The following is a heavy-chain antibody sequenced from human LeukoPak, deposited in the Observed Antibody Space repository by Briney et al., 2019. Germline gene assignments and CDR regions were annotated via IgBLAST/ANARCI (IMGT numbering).Heavy chain of an antibody. D-gene: IGHD3-16*01. V-gene: IGHV3-23*01. CDR2: IGGGGSDT. CDR1: GFTFRSYT. CDR3: AKDRDVWGSLLDY. Sequence: GGPLRLSCAASGFTFRSYTMSWVRQAPGKGLEWVAAIGGGGSDTKYTDSVMGRFTLSRDLSKNTLYLQMNSLRAEDTAVYYCAKDRDVWGSLLDYWGQGTLVTVSS. J-gene: IGHJ4*02.